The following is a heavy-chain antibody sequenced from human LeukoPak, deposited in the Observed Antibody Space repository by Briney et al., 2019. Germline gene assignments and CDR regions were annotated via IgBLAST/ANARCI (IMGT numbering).Heavy chain of an antibody. D-gene: IGHD2-21*02. CDR3: AKDPADCGGDCYQGGVDY. CDR1: GFTFSSYA. Sequence: GGSLRLSCAASGFTFSSYAMSWVRQAPGRGLEWVSAISGSGGSTYYADSVKGRFTISRDNSKNTLYLQMNSLRAEDTAVYYCAKDPADCGGDCYQGGVDYWGQGTLVTVSS. V-gene: IGHV3-23*01. J-gene: IGHJ4*02. CDR2: ISGSGGST.